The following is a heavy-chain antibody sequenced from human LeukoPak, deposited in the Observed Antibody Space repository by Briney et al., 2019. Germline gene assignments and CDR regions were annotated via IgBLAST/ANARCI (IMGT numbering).Heavy chain of an antibody. Sequence: SQTLSLTCTVSGGSISSGGYYWSWIRQHPGKGLEWIGYIYYSGSTYYNPSLKRRVTISVDTSKNQFSLKLSSVTAADTAVYYCARDRYSSSYGMDVWGKGTTVTVSS. CDR3: ARDRYSSSYGMDV. D-gene: IGHD6-13*01. CDR2: IYYSGST. V-gene: IGHV4-31*03. CDR1: GGSISSGGYY. J-gene: IGHJ6*04.